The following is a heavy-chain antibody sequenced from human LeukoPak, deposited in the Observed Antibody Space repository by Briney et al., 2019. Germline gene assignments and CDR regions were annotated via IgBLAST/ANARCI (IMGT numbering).Heavy chain of an antibody. CDR3: ASNNPFGSDAFDI. CDR2: IYYSGST. V-gene: IGHV4-31*03. J-gene: IGHJ3*02. D-gene: IGHD3-10*01. CDR1: GGSISSGGYY. Sequence: SETLSLTCTVSGGSISSGGYYWSWIRQHPGKGLEWIGYIYYSGSTYYNPSLKSRVTISVDTSKNQFSLKLSSVTAADTAVYYCASNNPFGSDAFDIWGQGTMVTVSS.